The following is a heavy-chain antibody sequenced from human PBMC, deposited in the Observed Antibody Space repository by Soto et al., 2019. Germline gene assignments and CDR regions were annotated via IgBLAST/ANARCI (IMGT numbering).Heavy chain of an antibody. CDR1: GGTFSSYT. CDR2: IIPILGIA. CDR3: ATIPVVQLEPYYYYGMDV. V-gene: IGHV1-69*02. J-gene: IGHJ6*02. D-gene: IGHD1-1*01. Sequence: QVQLVQSGAEVKRPGSSVKVSCKASGGTFSSYTISWVRQAPGQGLEWMGRIIPILGIANYAQKFQGRVTITADKSTSTAYMELSSLRSEDTALYYCATIPVVQLEPYYYYGMDVWGQGTTVTVSS.